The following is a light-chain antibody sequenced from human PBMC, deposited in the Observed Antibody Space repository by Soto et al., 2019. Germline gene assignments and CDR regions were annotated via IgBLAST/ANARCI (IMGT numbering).Light chain of an antibody. Sequence: ETVLTQSPGTLSLSPGERATLSCRASQSVRNNYLAWYQQKPGQAPRLLISGASSSAAGIPDRFSGSGSETDFTLTIRRLEPKDFALYFCQQYSNPRITFGQGTRLDI. CDR3: QQYSNPRIT. CDR2: GAS. J-gene: IGKJ5*01. CDR1: QSVRNNY. V-gene: IGKV3-20*01.